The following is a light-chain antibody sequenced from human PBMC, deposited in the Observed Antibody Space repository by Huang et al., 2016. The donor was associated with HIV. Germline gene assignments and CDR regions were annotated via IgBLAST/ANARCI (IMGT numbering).Light chain of an antibody. CDR2: GAS. CDR3: QQSYSTPLSMT. J-gene: IGKJ3*01. CDR1: QSIHNH. V-gene: IGKV1-39*01. Sequence: DIQMTQSPSSLSASVGDRVTITCRASQSIHNHLNWYQQKPGKAPKLLIYGASSLQSGVPSRFSGSGSGTDFTLTISSLQPEDFATYYCQQSYSTPLSMTFGPGTTVDIK.